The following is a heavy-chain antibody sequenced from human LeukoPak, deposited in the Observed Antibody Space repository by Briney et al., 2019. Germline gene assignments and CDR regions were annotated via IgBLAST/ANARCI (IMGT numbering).Heavy chain of an antibody. CDR3: ARVLRYCGGDCYSLAFDI. CDR2: ISGSGGST. V-gene: IGHV3-23*01. D-gene: IGHD2-21*02. J-gene: IGHJ3*02. CDR1: GFTFSSYG. Sequence: PGGSLRLSCAASGFTFSSYGMSWVRQAPGKGLEWVSAISGSGGSTYYADSVKGRFTISRDNAKNALHLQMNSLRAEDTAVYYCARVLRYCGGDCYSLAFDIWGQGTMVTVSS.